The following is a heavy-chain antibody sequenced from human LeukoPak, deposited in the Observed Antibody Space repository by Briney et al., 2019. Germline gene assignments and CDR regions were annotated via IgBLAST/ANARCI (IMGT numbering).Heavy chain of an antibody. CDR1: GFTFSSYA. CDR2: ISGSGGST. J-gene: IGHJ4*02. CDR3: AKDYYDSSGYYYGSFDY. D-gene: IGHD3-22*01. Sequence: PGGSLRLSCAASGFTFSSYAMSWVRQAPGKGLEWVSAISGSGGSTYYADSVKGRLTISRDNSKNTLYLQMNSLRAEDTAVYYCAKDYYDSSGYYYGSFDYWGQGTLVTVSS. V-gene: IGHV3-23*01.